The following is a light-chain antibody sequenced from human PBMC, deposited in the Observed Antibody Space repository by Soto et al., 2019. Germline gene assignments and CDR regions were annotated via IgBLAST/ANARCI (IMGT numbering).Light chain of an antibody. Sequence: ENVLTQSPGTLSLSPGERATLSCRASQSVSSSHLAWYQQKPGQAPRLLMYGASSRATGIPDRFSGGGSGADFTLTISRLEPEDFAVYYCQQYAKAPLTFGQGTKVDIK. CDR3: QQYAKAPLT. CDR1: QSVSSSH. CDR2: GAS. V-gene: IGKV3-20*01. J-gene: IGKJ1*01.